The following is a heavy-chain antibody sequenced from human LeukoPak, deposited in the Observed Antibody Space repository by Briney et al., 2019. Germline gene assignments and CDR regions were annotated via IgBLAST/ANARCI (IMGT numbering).Heavy chain of an antibody. CDR2: IYYSGST. V-gene: IGHV4-61*01. Sequence: SETLSLTCTVSGYSISSGYYWSWIRQPPGKGLEWIGYIYYSGSTNYNPSLKSRVTISVDTSKNQFSLKLSSVTAADTAVYYCARADYDILTGYYENEYYFDYWGQGTLVTVSS. CDR1: GYSISSGYY. J-gene: IGHJ4*02. D-gene: IGHD3-9*01. CDR3: ARADYDILTGYYENEYYFDY.